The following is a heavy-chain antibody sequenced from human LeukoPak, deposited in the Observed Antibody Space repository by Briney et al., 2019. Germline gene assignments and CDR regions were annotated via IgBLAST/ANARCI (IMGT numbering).Heavy chain of an antibody. Sequence: ASVKVSCKASGSSFTSNGISWVRQAPGQGLEWMGWISANNGDTNYVQKFRGRVTMTTDTSTRTAYMELRSLRSDDTAVYYCARDVPGTTPLVSWGARTLVSVSS. CDR1: GSSFTSNG. D-gene: IGHD1-7*01. J-gene: IGHJ4*02. CDR2: ISANNGDT. CDR3: ARDVPGTTPLVS. V-gene: IGHV1-18*01.